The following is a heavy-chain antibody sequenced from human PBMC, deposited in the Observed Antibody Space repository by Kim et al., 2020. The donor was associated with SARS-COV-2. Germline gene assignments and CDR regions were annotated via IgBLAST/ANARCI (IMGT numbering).Heavy chain of an antibody. D-gene: IGHD2-15*01. CDR2: IYYSGST. J-gene: IGHJ5*02. CDR1: GGSISSSSYY. V-gene: IGHV4-39*01. Sequence: SETLSLTCTVSGGSISSSSYYWGWIRQPPGKGLEWIGSIYYSGSTYYNPSLKSRVTISVDTSKNQFSLKLSSVTAADTAVYYCARHSAVIVVVVTATPRGDWFDPGGQGTLVTVSS. CDR3: ARHSAVIVVVVTATPRGDWFDP.